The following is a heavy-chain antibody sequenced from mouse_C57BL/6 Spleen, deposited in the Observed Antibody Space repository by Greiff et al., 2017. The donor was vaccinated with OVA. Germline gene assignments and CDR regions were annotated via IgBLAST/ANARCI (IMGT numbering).Heavy chain of an antibody. V-gene: IGHV1-39*01. CDR3: AKTAQATQYYYAMDY. CDR2: INPNYGTT. Sequence: VQLKESGPELVKPGASVKISCKASGYSFTDYNMNWVKQSNGKSLEWIGVINPNYGTTSYNQKFKGKATLTVDQSSSTAYMQLNSLTSEDSAVYYCAKTAQATQYYYAMDYWGQGTSVTVSS. CDR1: GYSFTDYN. D-gene: IGHD3-2*02. J-gene: IGHJ4*01.